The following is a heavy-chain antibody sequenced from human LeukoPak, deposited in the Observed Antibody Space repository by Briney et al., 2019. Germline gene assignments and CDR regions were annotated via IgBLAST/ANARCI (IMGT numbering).Heavy chain of an antibody. CDR3: AKDMHSAWFASTYYYGMDV. CDR2: IYSGGST. D-gene: IGHD3-10*01. J-gene: IGHJ6*02. CDR1: GFTVSSNY. Sequence: GGSLRLSCAASGFTVSSNYMSWVRQAPGKGLEWVSVIYSGGSTYYADSVKGRFTISRDNSKNTLYLQMNSLRAEDTAVYYCAKDMHSAWFASTYYYGMDVWGQGTTVTVSS. V-gene: IGHV3-66*01.